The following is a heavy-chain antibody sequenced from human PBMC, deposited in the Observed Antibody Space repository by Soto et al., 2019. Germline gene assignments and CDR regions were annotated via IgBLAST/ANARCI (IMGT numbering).Heavy chain of an antibody. CDR3: AKSSGQLLWGYYFDY. CDR1: GFTFSSYA. J-gene: IGHJ4*02. D-gene: IGHD2-2*01. CDR2: ISGSGGST. V-gene: IGHV3-23*01. Sequence: GGSLRLSCAASGFTFSSYAMSWVRQAPGKGLEWVSAISGSGGSTYYADSVKGRFTISRDNSKNTLYLQMNSLRAEDTAVYYCAKSSGQLLWGYYFDYWGQGTLVTVSS.